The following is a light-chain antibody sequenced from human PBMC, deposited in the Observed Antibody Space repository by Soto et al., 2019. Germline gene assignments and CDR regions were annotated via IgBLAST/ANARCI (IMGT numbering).Light chain of an antibody. Sequence: IVLTQSRAILALSPGGRPTLPCMASQSVSSSYLAWYQHKPGQAPRLVIHGASSRATGIPARFSGSGSGTDFTLTISNLETEDFAVYYCQQHSHWPPWTFCQGTKVDIK. V-gene: IGKV3D-20*02. J-gene: IGKJ1*01. CDR3: QQHSHWPPWT. CDR1: QSVSSSY. CDR2: GAS.